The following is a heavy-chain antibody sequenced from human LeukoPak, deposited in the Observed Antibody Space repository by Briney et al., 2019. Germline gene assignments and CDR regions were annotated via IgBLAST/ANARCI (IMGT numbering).Heavy chain of an antibody. CDR1: GFTFSSYS. CDR2: ISSSSSYI. D-gene: IGHD3-22*01. Sequence: PGGSLRPSCAASGFTFSSYSMNWVRQAPGKGLEWVSSISSSSSYIYYADSVKGRFTISRDNAKNSLYLQMNSLRAEDTAVYYCAKAYYYDSSGSETNYYYGMDVWGQGTTVTVSS. V-gene: IGHV3-21*01. CDR3: AKAYYYDSSGSETNYYYGMDV. J-gene: IGHJ6*02.